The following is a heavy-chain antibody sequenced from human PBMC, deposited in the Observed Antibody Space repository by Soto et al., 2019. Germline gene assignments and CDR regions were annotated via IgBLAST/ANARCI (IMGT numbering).Heavy chain of an antibody. CDR1: GFTFSTCW. CDR2: INQDGSEG. CDR3: VKDSRGSY. Sequence: EVQLVESGGGLVQPGGSLRLSCAASGFTFSTCWMMWVRQAPGKGLEWVANINQDGSEGYYVDSVKGRFTISRDNAKNSLYLQMNSLRAEDTAVYYCVKDSRGSYWGQGTLVTVSS. J-gene: IGHJ4*01. D-gene: IGHD2-2*01. V-gene: IGHV3-7*01.